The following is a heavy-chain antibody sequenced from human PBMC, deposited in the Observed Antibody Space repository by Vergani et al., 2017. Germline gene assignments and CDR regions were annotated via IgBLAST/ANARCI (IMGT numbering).Heavy chain of an antibody. J-gene: IGHJ5*02. CDR2: IRYDGSNK. CDR1: KFTFSTYG. Sequence: QVQLVESGGGVVQPGGSLRLSCAASKFTFSTYGMHWVRQAPGKGLEWVAFIRYDGSNKYYADSVKGRFTISRDNSKNTLYLQMNSLRAEDTAVYYCAGDRYYYDSSGYWDWFDPWGQGTLVTVSS. D-gene: IGHD3-22*01. V-gene: IGHV3-30*02. CDR3: AGDRYYYDSSGYWDWFDP.